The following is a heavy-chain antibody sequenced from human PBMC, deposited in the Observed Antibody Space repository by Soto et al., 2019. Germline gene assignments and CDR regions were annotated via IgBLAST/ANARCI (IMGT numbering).Heavy chain of an antibody. J-gene: IGHJ4*02. CDR3: AKARAQYYDFWSGYPVDY. CDR1: FSSYA. CDR2: ISGSGGST. Sequence: FSSYAMSWVRQAPGKGLEWVSAISGSGGSTYYADSVKGRFTISRDNSKNTLYLQMNSLRAEDTAVYYCAKARAQYYDFWSGYPVDYWGQGTLVTVSS. D-gene: IGHD3-3*01. V-gene: IGHV3-23*01.